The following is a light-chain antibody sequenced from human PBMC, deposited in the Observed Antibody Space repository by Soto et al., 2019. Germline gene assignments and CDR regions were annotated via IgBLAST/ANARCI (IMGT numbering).Light chain of an antibody. CDR1: QSVSSSY. J-gene: IGKJ2*01. Sequence: EIVLTQSPGTLSLSPGERATLSCRASQSVSSSYLAWYQQKPGQAPRLLIYGASSRATGIPDRFSGSGSGTDFTLTIIRLEPEDVAVYYCQQYGSSPPNTFGQGTKLEIK. CDR2: GAS. CDR3: QQYGSSPPNT. V-gene: IGKV3-20*01.